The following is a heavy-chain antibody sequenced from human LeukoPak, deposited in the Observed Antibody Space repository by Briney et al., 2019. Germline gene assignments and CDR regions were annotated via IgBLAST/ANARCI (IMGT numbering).Heavy chain of an antibody. D-gene: IGHD6-6*01. CDR2: IYPGDSDT. Sequence: GESLKISCKGSGYSFTSYWIGWVRQVPGKGLEWMGIIYPGDSDTRYSPSFQGQVTISADKSISTAYLQWSSLKASDTAIYYCARPAYSSSSYYFDYWGQGTLVTVSS. CDR1: GYSFTSYW. J-gene: IGHJ4*02. CDR3: ARPAYSSSSYYFDY. V-gene: IGHV5-51*01.